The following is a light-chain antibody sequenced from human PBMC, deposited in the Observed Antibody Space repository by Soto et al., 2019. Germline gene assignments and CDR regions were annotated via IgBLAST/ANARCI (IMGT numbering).Light chain of an antibody. V-gene: IGKV1-5*03. CDR3: QQYENLPT. Sequence: DNQLTQSPPTLSASGGDRVPGSCRASDNIAPWVAWYQQKPGKAPKLLIYKAANLADEVPSRFAGSGSGTDFTLTITRLQPEDIATYYCQQYENLPTFAQGTRLEIK. J-gene: IGKJ5*01. CDR1: DNIAPW. CDR2: KAA.